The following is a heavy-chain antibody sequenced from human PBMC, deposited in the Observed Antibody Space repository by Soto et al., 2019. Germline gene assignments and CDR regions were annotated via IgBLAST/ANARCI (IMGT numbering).Heavy chain of an antibody. Sequence: SETLSVTCTVSCGSISSDYWSWIRQPPGKGLEWIGYIYYSGSTNYNPSLKSRVTISVDTSKNQFSLKLSSVTAADTAVYYCASTPYYDFWSGEIGYYYYYYMDVWGKGTTVTVSS. CDR1: CGSISSDY. D-gene: IGHD3-3*01. V-gene: IGHV4-59*01. J-gene: IGHJ6*03. CDR3: ASTPYYDFWSGEIGYYYYYYMDV. CDR2: IYYSGST.